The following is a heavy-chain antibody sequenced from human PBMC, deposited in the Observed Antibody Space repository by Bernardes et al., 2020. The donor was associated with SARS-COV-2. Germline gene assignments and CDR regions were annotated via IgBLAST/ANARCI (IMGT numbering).Heavy chain of an antibody. D-gene: IGHD1-26*01. Sequence: SLRLSCAASGFTFDDYAMHWVRQAPGKGLEWVSGISWNSGSIGYADSVKGRFTISRDNAKNALYLQMNTLRAEDTAFYYCAKAGSASYFKDLDYWGQGTLVTVSP. J-gene: IGHJ4*02. CDR1: GFTFDDYA. V-gene: IGHV3-9*01. CDR2: ISWNSGSI. CDR3: AKAGSASYFKDLDY.